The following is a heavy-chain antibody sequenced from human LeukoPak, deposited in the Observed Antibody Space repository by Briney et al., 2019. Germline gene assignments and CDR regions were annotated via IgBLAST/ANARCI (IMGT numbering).Heavy chain of an antibody. CDR3: AKDPYSSSWYADY. CDR1: GYSFTSYW. Sequence: GESLKISCKGSGYSFTSYWIGWVRQAPGKGLEWVSTISGSGDYTYYADSVKGRFTISRDNSKNTLYLQMNSLRAEDTAVYYCAKDPYSSSWYADYWGQGTLVTVSS. D-gene: IGHD6-13*01. CDR2: ISGSGDYT. J-gene: IGHJ4*02. V-gene: IGHV3-23*01.